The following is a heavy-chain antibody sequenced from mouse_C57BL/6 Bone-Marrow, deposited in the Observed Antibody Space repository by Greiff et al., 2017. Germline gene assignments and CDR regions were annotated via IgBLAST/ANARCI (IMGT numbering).Heavy chain of an antibody. Sequence: QVQLQQSGAELVRPGTSVKVSCKASGYAFTNYLIEWVKQRPGQGLEWIGVINPGSGGTNYNEKFKGKATLTADKSAGTAYKQLSSLTSEDSAVYFCARHYGSSVFAYWGQGTLVTVSA. J-gene: IGHJ3*01. CDR2: INPGSGGT. D-gene: IGHD1-1*01. CDR1: GYAFTNYL. V-gene: IGHV1-54*01. CDR3: ARHYGSSVFAY.